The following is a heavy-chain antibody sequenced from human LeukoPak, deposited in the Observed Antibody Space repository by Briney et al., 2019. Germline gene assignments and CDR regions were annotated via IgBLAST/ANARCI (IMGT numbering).Heavy chain of an antibody. V-gene: IGHV1-18*01. CDR3: ARDGASWVTSDAFDI. D-gene: IGHD2-21*01. CDR1: GYTFTSYG. Sequence: VSVKVSCKASGYTFTSYGISWVRQAPGQGLEWMGWISAYNGNTNYAQKLQGRVTMTTDTSTSTAYMELRSLRSDDTAVYYCARDGASWVTSDAFDIWGQGTMVTVSS. CDR2: ISAYNGNT. J-gene: IGHJ3*02.